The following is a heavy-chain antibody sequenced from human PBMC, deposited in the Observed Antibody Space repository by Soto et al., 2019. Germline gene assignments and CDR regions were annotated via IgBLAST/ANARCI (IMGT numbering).Heavy chain of an antibody. CDR1: NGSFSGYY. CDR3: ARVSCTGISCYLTRRYNYYVMDV. Sequence: QVQLQQWGAGLLKPSETLSLTCAVYNGSFSGYYWSWVRQSPGKGLEWIGEITHSGSTNYRPSLRGRATISVDTSKNHFSLSLNSVTAADTGVYYFARVSCTGISCYLTRRYNYYVMDVWGQGTTVTVSS. CDR2: ITHSGST. J-gene: IGHJ6*02. V-gene: IGHV4-34*01. D-gene: IGHD2-15*01.